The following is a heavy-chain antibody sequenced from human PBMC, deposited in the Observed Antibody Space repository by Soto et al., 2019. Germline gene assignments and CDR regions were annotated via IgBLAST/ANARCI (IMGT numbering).Heavy chain of an antibody. CDR2: INSDGSVS. D-gene: IGHD2-15*01. V-gene: IGHV3-74*02. Sequence: EVQLVESGGGLVQPGGSLRLSCAASGFTFSNYWMYWVRQAPGKGLEWVSRINSDGSVSSHADSVRGRLTISRDNVKNTLYLKMDSLRAEDTVVYFCARGDCVGGTCYSLAGSFFYYMDVWGKGTTVTVFS. CDR1: GFTFSNYW. J-gene: IGHJ6*03. CDR3: ARGDCVGGTCYSLAGSFFYYMDV.